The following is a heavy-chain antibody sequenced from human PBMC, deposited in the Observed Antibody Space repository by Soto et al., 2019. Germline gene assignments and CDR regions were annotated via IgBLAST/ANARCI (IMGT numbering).Heavy chain of an antibody. CDR1: GDSVSSNSAA. Sequence: SQTLSLTCAISGDSVSSNSAAWNWIRQSPSRDLEWLGRTYYRSKWYNDYAVSVKSRITINPDTSKNQFSLQLNSVTPEDTAVYYCAREGYDFWSGAYNWFDPWGQGTLVTVSS. CDR3: AREGYDFWSGAYNWFDP. D-gene: IGHD3-3*01. V-gene: IGHV6-1*01. J-gene: IGHJ5*02. CDR2: TYYRSKWYN.